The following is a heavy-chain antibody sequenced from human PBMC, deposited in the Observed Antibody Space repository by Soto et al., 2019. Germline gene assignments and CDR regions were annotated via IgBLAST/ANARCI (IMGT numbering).Heavy chain of an antibody. CDR3: AMANSKDLFYNLES. Sequence: EVQLVESGGGLVQPGGSLRLSCAASGLTFDDYAMHWVRQAPGKGLEWVSGINWNSDTIGYADSVKGRFTVSRENAKGSLLLQMSSLRAEETAVYFCAMANSKDLFYNLESWGQGTPVTVSS. CDR2: INWNSDTI. D-gene: IGHD4-4*01. CDR1: GLTFDDYA. V-gene: IGHV3-9*01. J-gene: IGHJ4*02.